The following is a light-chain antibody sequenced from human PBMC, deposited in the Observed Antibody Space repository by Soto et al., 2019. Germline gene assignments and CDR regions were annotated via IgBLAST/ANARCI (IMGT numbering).Light chain of an antibody. Sequence: DIQLTQSPSFLSASVGDRVTITCRASQGFSNSLAWYQQKPGKAPKLLIYAASTLQSGVPSRFSGSGSGTDCTLTLSSLQPEDFATYYCQQPDSYPCTFGQGTKLEIK. CDR3: QQPDSYPCT. CDR2: AAS. V-gene: IGKV1-9*01. J-gene: IGKJ2*02. CDR1: QGFSNS.